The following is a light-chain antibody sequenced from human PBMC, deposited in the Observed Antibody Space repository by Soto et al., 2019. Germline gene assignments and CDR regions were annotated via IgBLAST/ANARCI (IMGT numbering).Light chain of an antibody. V-gene: IGKV3-11*01. CDR1: QSISEF. Sequence: DIVLTQYPGTLSLSPGQGATLSCGASQSISEFLAWYQQKPGQAPRLLIYDASNRANGIPARFTGSGSGTDFTLTISSLQTEDFAVYFCQQRAGWPPTFGGGTKVDIK. J-gene: IGKJ4*01. CDR3: QQRAGWPPT. CDR2: DAS.